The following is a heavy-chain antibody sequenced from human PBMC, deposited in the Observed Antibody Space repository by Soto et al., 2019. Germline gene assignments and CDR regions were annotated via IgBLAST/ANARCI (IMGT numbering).Heavy chain of an antibody. V-gene: IGHV1-8*01. CDR2: MNPNSGNT. D-gene: IGHD1-7*01. Sequence: ASVKVSCKASGYTFTSYDINWVRQATGQGLEWMGWMNPNSGNTGYAQKFQGRVTMTRNTSISTAYMELSSLRSEDTAVYYCASLITGTTSLFDYWGQGTLVTVS. CDR1: GYTFTSYD. J-gene: IGHJ4*02. CDR3: ASLITGTTSLFDY.